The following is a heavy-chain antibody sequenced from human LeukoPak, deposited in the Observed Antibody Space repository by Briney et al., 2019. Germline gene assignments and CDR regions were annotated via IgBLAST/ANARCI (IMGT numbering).Heavy chain of an antibody. CDR2: ISAYNGNT. CDR3: ARDSPNWGYYYYGMDV. Sequence: ASVKVSCKASGYTFTGYYIHWVRQAPGQGLEWMGWISAYNGNTNYAQKLQGRVTMTTDTSTSTAYMELRSLRSDDAAVYYCARDSPNWGYYYYGMDVWGQGTTVTVSS. D-gene: IGHD7-27*01. J-gene: IGHJ6*02. CDR1: GYTFTGYY. V-gene: IGHV1-18*04.